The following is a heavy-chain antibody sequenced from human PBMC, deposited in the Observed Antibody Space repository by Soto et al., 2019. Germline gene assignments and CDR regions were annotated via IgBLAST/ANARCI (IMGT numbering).Heavy chain of an antibody. J-gene: IGHJ4*02. CDR2: IYYSGRT. Sequence: QVQLQEAGPRLVKPSQTLSLTCTVSGASIRRGDHYWSWIRQSQGKDLEWIGDIYYSGRTHYNPSLDRRITISIDTTENQLSLTLDSVTAADTAVYFCARVQRVVLHYYFDYWGQVVLVTVSS. CDR1: GASIRRGDHY. V-gene: IGHV4-30-4*01. D-gene: IGHD3-10*01. CDR3: ARVQRVVLHYYFDY.